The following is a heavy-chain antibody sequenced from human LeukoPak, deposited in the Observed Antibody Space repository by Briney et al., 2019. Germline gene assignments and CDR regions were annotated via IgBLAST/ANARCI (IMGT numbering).Heavy chain of an antibody. CDR2: IYYSGST. D-gene: IGHD3-22*01. V-gene: IGHV4-59*01. CDR1: GGSISSYY. J-gene: IGHJ4*02. Sequence: SETLSLTCTVSGGSISSYYWSWIRQPPGKGLEWIGYIYYSGSTNYNPSLKSRVTITVDTSKNQFSLKLSSVTAADTAVYYCARDDSSGYYDYWGQGTLVTVSS. CDR3: ARDDSSGYYDY.